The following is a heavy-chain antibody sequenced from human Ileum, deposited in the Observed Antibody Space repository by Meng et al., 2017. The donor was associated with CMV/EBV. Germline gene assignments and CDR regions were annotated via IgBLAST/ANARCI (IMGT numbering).Heavy chain of an antibody. Sequence: GGSLRLSCAASGFPFSDYGIHWVRQAPGKGLEWVSSISDSSTYIYYADSVKGRFTVSRDNAKDSLYLQMNSLRAEDTAVYYCVRANRFCQITSCYGPYYFDYWGQGTLVTVSS. D-gene: IGHD2-2*01. CDR1: GFPFSDYG. CDR2: ISDSSTYI. J-gene: IGHJ4*02. V-gene: IGHV3-21*01. CDR3: VRANRFCQITSCYGPYYFDY.